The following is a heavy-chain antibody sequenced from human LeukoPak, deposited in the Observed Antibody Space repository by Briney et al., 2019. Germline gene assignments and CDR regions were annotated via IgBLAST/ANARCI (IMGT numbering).Heavy chain of an antibody. CDR3: ARVSGSSGWYEISGMDV. D-gene: IGHD6-19*01. CDR2: IYYSGST. CDR1: GGSISSYY. Sequence: PSETLSLTCTVSGGSISSYYWSWIRQPPGKGLEWIGYIYYSGSTNYNPSLKSRVTISVDTSKNQFSLKLSSVTAADTAVYYCARVSGSSGWYEISGMDVWGQGTTVTVSS. V-gene: IGHV4-59*08. J-gene: IGHJ6*02.